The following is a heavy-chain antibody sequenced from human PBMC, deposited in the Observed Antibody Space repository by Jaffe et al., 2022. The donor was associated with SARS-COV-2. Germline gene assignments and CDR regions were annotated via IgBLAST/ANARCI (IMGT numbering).Heavy chain of an antibody. CDR2: IRSKAYGGTT. D-gene: IGHD1-26*01. J-gene: IGHJ4*02. CDR3: TRVRGGATSLTDY. CDR1: GFTFGDYA. Sequence: EVQLVESGGGLVQPGRSLRLSCTASGFTFGDYAMSWFRQAPGKGLEWVGFIRSKAYGGTTEYAASVKGRFTISRDDSKSIAYLQMNSLKTEDTAVYYCTRVRGGATSLTDYWGQGTLVTVSS. V-gene: IGHV3-49*03.